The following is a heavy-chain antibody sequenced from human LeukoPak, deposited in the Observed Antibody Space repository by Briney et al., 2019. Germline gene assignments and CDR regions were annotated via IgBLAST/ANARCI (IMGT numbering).Heavy chain of an antibody. J-gene: IGHJ4*02. CDR3: AGAGSGYFDY. Sequence: SQTLSLTCTVSGGSISSGGYYWSRIRQHPGKGLEWIGYIYYSGSTYYNPSLKSRVTISVDTSKNQFSLKLSSVTAADTAVYYCAGAGSGYFDYWGQGTLVTVSS. V-gene: IGHV4-31*03. CDR1: GGSISSGGYY. D-gene: IGHD3-10*01. CDR2: IYYSGST.